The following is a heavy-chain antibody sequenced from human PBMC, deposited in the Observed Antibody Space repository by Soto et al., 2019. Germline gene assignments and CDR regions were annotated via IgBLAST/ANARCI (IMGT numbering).Heavy chain of an antibody. J-gene: IGHJ6*02. CDR3: ARGPGDYYYGMDV. Sequence: GESLKISCKGSGYRFPSSWIGWVRQKPGKGLEWMGIIYPDDSDTRYSPSFQGQVTISADKSISTAYLQWSSLKASDTAMYYCARGPGDYYYGMDVCGQRTTVTVSS. CDR1: GYRFPSSW. CDR2: IYPDDSDT. D-gene: IGHD3-10*01. V-gene: IGHV5-51*01.